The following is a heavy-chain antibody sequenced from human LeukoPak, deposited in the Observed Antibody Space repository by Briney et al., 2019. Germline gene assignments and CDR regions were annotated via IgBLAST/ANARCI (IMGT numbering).Heavy chain of an antibody. D-gene: IGHD3-10*01. CDR3: AREGITMLRGVTYYYYGMDV. Sequence: GGSLRLSCAASGFTFSSYWMSWVRQAPGKGLEWVANIKQDGSEKYYVVSVKGRFTISRDNAKNSLYLQMNSLRAEDTAVYYCAREGITMLRGVTYYYYGMDVWGQGTTVTVSS. J-gene: IGHJ6*02. CDR1: GFTFSSYW. V-gene: IGHV3-7*01. CDR2: IKQDGSEK.